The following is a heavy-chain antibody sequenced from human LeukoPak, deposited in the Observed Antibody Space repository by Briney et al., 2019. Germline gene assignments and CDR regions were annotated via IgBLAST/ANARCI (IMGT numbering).Heavy chain of an antibody. V-gene: IGHV4-61*02. CDR2: IYTSGST. Sequence: SETLSLTCTVSGGSISSGSYYWSWIRQPAGKGLEWIGRIYTSGSTNYNPSLKSRVTISVDTSKNQFSLKLSSVTAADTAVYYCAREEPHDAFDIWGQGTMGTVSS. J-gene: IGHJ3*02. CDR3: AREEPHDAFDI. CDR1: GGSISSGSYY. D-gene: IGHD1-26*01.